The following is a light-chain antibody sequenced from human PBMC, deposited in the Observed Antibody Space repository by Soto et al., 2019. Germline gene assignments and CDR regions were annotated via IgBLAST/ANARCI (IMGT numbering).Light chain of an antibody. Sequence: DIQMTQPPSTLSASVGDRVTITCRASQSVSRSLAWYQQKPGKAPKLVIYDASSLQIGVPSRFSGSGSGIDFTLIISSLQPDDFASYYCQQYNFYPLTFGGGTKVDIK. CDR1: QSVSRS. V-gene: IGKV1-5*01. J-gene: IGKJ4*01. CDR3: QQYNFYPLT. CDR2: DAS.